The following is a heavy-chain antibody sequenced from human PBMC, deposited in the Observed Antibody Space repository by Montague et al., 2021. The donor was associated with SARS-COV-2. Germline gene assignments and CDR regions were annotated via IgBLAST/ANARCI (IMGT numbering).Heavy chain of an antibody. V-gene: IGHV4-39*01. CDR1: GGSFSSSGYY. D-gene: IGHD2-15*01. CDR3: ARHSRGWLVVAAPNSFDL. J-gene: IGHJ5*02. CDR2: IYFSGSS. Sequence: SETLSLTCTVSGGSFSSSGYYWIRLRPPQGQGLVWIGSIYFSGSSYSNPSLQSRISISVDTSQSQFSLRLISVTAADTAVYYCARHSRGWLVVAAPNSFDLWGQGTLVIVSS.